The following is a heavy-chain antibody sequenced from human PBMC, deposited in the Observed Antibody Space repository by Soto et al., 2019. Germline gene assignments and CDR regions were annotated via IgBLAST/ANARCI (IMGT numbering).Heavy chain of an antibody. CDR2: IFSNDDK. CDR3: ALIKHCTRTDCHLAPFAP. V-gene: IGHV2-26*01. J-gene: IGHJ5*02. D-gene: IGHD2-8*01. Sequence: SGPTLVNPTETLTLTCTVSGLSLSNGRLGVSWILQPPGKSLECLAHIFSNDDKSYSTSLKARLTSSKDTSRSQVVLTMNNMDPVEPAPYYCALIKHCTRTDCHLAPFAPWAQGTLVTLSS. CDR1: GLSLSNGRLG.